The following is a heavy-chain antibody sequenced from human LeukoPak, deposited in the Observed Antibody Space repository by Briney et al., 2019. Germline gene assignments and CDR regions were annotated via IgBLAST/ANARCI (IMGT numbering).Heavy chain of an antibody. CDR1: GFIFSSYG. D-gene: IGHD3-10*02. J-gene: IGHJ4*02. Sequence: GGSLRLSCAASGFIFSSYGMHWVRQAPGKGLEWVAVIWFDGSNKYYVDSVKGRFTISRDNFKNTLYLQMDSLRAEDTAVCYCARVWGVTKFGIDYWGQGTLVTVSS. V-gene: IGHV3-33*01. CDR2: IWFDGSNK. CDR3: ARVWGVTKFGIDY.